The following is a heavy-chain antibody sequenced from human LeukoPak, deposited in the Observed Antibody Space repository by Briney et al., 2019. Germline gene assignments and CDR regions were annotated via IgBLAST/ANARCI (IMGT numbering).Heavy chain of an antibody. J-gene: IGHJ4*02. V-gene: IGHV3-23*01. CDR1: GFTFSSYA. CDR2: NSGSGGST. D-gene: IGHD2-2*01. Sequence: GGSLRLSCAASGFTFSSYAMSWVRQAPGKGLEWVSANSGSGGSTYYADSVKGRFTISRDNSKNTLYLQMNSLRAEDTAVYYCAKGGRDIVVVPAAPSPIDYWGQGTLVTVSS. CDR3: AKGGRDIVVVPAAPSPIDY.